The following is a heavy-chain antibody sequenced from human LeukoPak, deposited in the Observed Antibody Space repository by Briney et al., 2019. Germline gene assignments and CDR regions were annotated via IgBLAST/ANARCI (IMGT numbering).Heavy chain of an antibody. Sequence: KPSETLSLACSVSGGSISSYYWSWIRQPPGKGLEWIGYIYYSGSTNYNPSLKSRVTISVDTSKNQFSLKLSSVTAADTAVYYCARDSLGGGTAMVYWGQGTLVTVSS. CDR1: GGSISSYY. CDR3: ARDSLGGGTAMVY. CDR2: IYYSGST. J-gene: IGHJ4*02. V-gene: IGHV4-59*01. D-gene: IGHD5-18*01.